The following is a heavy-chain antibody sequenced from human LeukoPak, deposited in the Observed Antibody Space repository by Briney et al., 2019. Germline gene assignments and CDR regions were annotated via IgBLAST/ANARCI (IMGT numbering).Heavy chain of an antibody. V-gene: IGHV4-39*01. D-gene: IGHD5-12*01. Sequence: SETLSLTCSVSGGSVSSGSYYWGWIRQPPGKGLEWIGSFYYSVSTYYNPSLKSRVTISVDTSKSQFSLNLSSVTAADTGVYYCAESGYDLNWFDPWGQGTLVTVSS. J-gene: IGHJ5*02. CDR3: AESGYDLNWFDP. CDR1: GGSVSSGSYY. CDR2: FYYSVST.